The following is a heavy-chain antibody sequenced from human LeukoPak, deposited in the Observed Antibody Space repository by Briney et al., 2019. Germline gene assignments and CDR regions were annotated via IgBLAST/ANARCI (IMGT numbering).Heavy chain of an antibody. CDR2: IYTSGST. V-gene: IGHV4-4*07. Sequence: SETLSLTCTVSGGSFSIYYWSWIRQPAGKGLEWIGRIYTSGSTNYIPSLKSRVTMSVDTSKNQFSLKLSSVTAADTAVYYCARTTEGGYSYGSFYYYYVDVWGKGATVTISS. D-gene: IGHD5-18*01. CDR3: ARTTEGGYSYGSFYYYYVDV. CDR1: GGSFSIYY. J-gene: IGHJ6*03.